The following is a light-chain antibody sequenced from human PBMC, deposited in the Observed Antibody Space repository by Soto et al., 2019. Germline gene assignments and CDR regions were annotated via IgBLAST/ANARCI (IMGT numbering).Light chain of an antibody. J-gene: IGLJ1*01. Sequence: QSVLTQPPSVSGAPGQRVTISCTGSSSNIRAGYDVHWYQQLPGTAPKLLIYGNSNRPSAVPDRFSGPKSGTSASLAITGLQAEDEADYYCQSYDSSLSGYVFGTGTKVTVL. CDR2: GNS. V-gene: IGLV1-40*01. CDR1: SSNIRAGYD. CDR3: QSYDSSLSGYV.